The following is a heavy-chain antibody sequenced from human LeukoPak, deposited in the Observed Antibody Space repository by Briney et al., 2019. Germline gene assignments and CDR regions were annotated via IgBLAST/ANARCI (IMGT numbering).Heavy chain of an antibody. CDR1: GYTFIHYY. J-gene: IGHJ4*02. CDR2: INPSSGKT. CDR3: TKRSDFDF. V-gene: IGHV1-2*02. Sequence: ASVKVSCTTFGYTFIHYYLHWVRQAPGQGLEGMGWINPSSGKTRLAQKFQGRLFLTSDTSINTGYMELTSLRSADTAVYYCTKRSDFDFWGQGTMVAVSS. D-gene: IGHD3-3*01.